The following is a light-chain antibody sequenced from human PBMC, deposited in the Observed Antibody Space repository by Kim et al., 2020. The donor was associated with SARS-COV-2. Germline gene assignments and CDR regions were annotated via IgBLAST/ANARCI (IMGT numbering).Light chain of an antibody. CDR1: QDISRY. V-gene: IGKV1-39*01. J-gene: IGKJ1*01. Sequence: DIPMTQSPSSLSASVGDRVTITCRASQDISRYLNWYQQKPGKAPKLLIYTASSLQSGVPSRFTGSGSETDFTLTISSLQPEDFATYHCQQTYRDYRTFGQGTKVDIK. CDR2: TAS. CDR3: QQTYRDYRT.